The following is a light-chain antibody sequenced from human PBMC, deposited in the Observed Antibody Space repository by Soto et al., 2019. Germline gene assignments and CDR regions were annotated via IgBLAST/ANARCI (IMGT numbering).Light chain of an antibody. Sequence: QMTQPPCSLSASVVDRFIITFRSSQSIDNYVNWYQHKPGKAPKLLIYAALSLQSGVPSRFGGSGSGTDFTLTISSLQPEDFATYFCQQSYSTPPWTFGQRTKVDI. V-gene: IGKV1-39*01. CDR1: QSIDNY. CDR2: AAL. CDR3: QQSYSTPPWT. J-gene: IGKJ1*01.